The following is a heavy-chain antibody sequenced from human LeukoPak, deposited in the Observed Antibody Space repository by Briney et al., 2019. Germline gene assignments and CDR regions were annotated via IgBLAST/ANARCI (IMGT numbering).Heavy chain of an antibody. J-gene: IGHJ4*02. CDR2: INPNSGGT. Sequence: ASVKVSCKASGYTFTGYYMHWVRQAPGQGLEWMGWINPNSGGTNYAQKFQGRVTMTRDTSISTAYMELSRLRSDDTAVYYCASLRYGSGSQGALDYGSDYWGQGTLVTVSS. V-gene: IGHV1-2*02. CDR1: GYTFTGYY. CDR3: ASLRYGSGSQGALDYGSDY. D-gene: IGHD3-10*01.